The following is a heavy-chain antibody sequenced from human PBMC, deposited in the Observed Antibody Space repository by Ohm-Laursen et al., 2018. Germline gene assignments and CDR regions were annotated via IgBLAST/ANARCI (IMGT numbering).Heavy chain of an antibody. J-gene: IGHJ3*02. CDR3: ASRYNWNYVTAFDI. CDR1: GFTFSSYW. CDR2: ISSLGRYI. D-gene: IGHD1-7*01. V-gene: IGHV3-21*01. Sequence: GSLRLSCAASGFTFSSYWMSWVRQAPGKGLEWVSSISSLGRYIYYADSVKGRFTISRDNSKNTLYLQMNSLRAEDTAVYYCASRYNWNYVTAFDIWGQGTMVTVSS.